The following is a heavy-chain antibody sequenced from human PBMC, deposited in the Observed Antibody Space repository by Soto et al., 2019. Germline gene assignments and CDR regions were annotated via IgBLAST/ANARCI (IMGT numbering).Heavy chain of an antibody. J-gene: IGHJ4*02. CDR3: ARHRTAVVTKAYFDV. CDR2: IYYSGST. V-gene: IGHV4-39*01. D-gene: IGHD2-21*02. CDR1: GASISSRSYY. Sequence: SGNLSLTFTVTGASISSRSYYWGWIRQPPGKGLEWIGSIYYSGSTYNNPSLRSRVSMSIDTSKDQFSLKLKSVTAADTALYFCARHRTAVVTKAYFDVWGTGALVTGSS.